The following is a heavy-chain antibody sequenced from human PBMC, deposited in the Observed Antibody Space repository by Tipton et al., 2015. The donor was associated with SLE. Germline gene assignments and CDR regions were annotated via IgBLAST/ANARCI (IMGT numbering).Heavy chain of an antibody. CDR3: AKYRGGTMLDV. D-gene: IGHD2-15*01. CDR1: GVSISSGNYY. V-gene: IGHV4-61*02. CDR2: IYTSGST. Sequence: TLSLTCTVSGVSISSGNYYWSWIRQPAGKGLEWIGRIYTSGSTKYNPSLKSRVTISSDTSKNQVSLKLTSVSAADTAMYYCAKYRGGTMLDVWGKGTTVTVSS. J-gene: IGHJ6*04.